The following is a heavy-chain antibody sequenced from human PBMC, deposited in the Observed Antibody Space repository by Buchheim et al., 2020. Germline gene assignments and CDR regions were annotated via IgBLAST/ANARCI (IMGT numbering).Heavy chain of an antibody. CDR3: ARYDFWSDYYRGENGLDV. D-gene: IGHD3-3*01. Sequence: EVQLLESGGDLVRPGGSLRLSCAASGFTFDTFAMSWVRQALGMGLEWVSAISGSGGSTYYAQSVKGRITISRDNFQNTVYLQMNSLRAEDTAVYYCARYDFWSDYYRGENGLDVWGQGTT. J-gene: IGHJ6*02. CDR2: ISGSGGST. CDR1: GFTFDTFA. V-gene: IGHV3-23*01.